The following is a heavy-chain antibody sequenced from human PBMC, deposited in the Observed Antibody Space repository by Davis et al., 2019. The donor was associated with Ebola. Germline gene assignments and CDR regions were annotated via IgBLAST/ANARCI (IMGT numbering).Heavy chain of an antibody. D-gene: IGHD4-11*01. Sequence: GESLKISCAASGITFSSYAMSWVRQPPGKGLEWVSTISGSGDSTNYADSVKGRFTISRDNAKNSLYLQMDSLRAEDTAVYFCARIPRDYSFCGWGQGTLVTVSS. CDR3: ARIPRDYSFCG. CDR1: GITFSSYA. V-gene: IGHV3-23*01. J-gene: IGHJ4*02. CDR2: ISGSGDST.